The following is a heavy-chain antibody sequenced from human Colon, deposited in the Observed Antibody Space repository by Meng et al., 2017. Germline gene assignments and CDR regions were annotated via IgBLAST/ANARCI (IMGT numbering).Heavy chain of an antibody. J-gene: IGHJ3*02. CDR2: ISGSGGTT. CDR1: AFPSITYE. Sequence: GGFLRLSCAASAFPSITYEFIWARQAPGKGLEWVSAISGSGGTTYYTGPVKGRFTISRDNSKNTLCLQMNSLRAGDTAVYYCAKGRIADTSYDAFDIWGQGTMVTVSS. V-gene: IGHV3-23*01. D-gene: IGHD5-18*01. CDR3: AKGRIADTSYDAFDI.